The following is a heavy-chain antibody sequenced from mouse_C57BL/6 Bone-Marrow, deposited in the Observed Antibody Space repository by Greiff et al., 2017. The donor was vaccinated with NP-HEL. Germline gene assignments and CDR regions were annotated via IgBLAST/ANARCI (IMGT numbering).Heavy chain of an antibody. D-gene: IGHD3-2*02. CDR2: IWSGGST. J-gene: IGHJ3*01. CDR3: ARQLRLQAWFAY. V-gene: IGHV2-2*01. CDR1: GFSLTSYG. Sequence: QVQLQQSGPGLVQPSQSLSIPCTVSGFSLTSYGVHWVRQSPGKGLEWLGVIWSGGSTDYTAAFISRLSISKDNSKSQVFFKMNSLQADDTAIYYCARQLRLQAWFAYWGQGTLVTVSA.